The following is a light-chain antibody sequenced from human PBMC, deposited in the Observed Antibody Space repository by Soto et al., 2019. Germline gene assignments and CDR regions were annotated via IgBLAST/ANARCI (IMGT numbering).Light chain of an antibody. Sequence: DIQMTQSPSSLSASVGDRVTIPCRASQSTGSYLYWYQQKPGKAPKLLIYTACSVQSGVPSRFSGSGSGTDFTLTISSLQPEDFATYYCQPSYSTRWTFGQGTKVEIK. CDR2: TAC. CDR1: QSTGSY. J-gene: IGKJ1*01. V-gene: IGKV1-39*01. CDR3: QPSYSTRWT.